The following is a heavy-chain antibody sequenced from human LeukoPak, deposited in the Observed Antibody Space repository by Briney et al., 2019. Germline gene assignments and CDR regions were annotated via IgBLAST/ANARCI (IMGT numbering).Heavy chain of an antibody. CDR3: AKRQAYGPDYCTYAVCSPFDY. D-gene: IGHD2-8*01. J-gene: IGHJ4*02. CDR2: ISGSGGST. Sequence: QPGGSLRLSCAASGFTFSSYAMSWVHQAPGKGLEWVSTISGSGGSTYYADSVKGRFTISRDNSKNTLYLQMNSLRAEDTAVYYCAKRQAYGPDYCTYAVCSPFDYWGQGTLVTVSS. CDR1: GFTFSSYA. V-gene: IGHV3-23*01.